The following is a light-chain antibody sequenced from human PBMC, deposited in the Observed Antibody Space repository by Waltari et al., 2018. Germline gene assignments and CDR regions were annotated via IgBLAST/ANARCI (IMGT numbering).Light chain of an antibody. CDR1: PSLLHSHGYNS. CDR2: LGS. Sequence: DTVMNQYPLSLPVTPGEPASTPCRSSPSLLHSHGYNSLEWYLRKPVHPPQLLIYLGSNRSSGVPDRFSGSVSGTDFTLKISRVEAEDVGVYYCMQALQTPRTFGQGTKVEIK. J-gene: IGKJ1*01. V-gene: IGKV2-28*01. CDR3: MQALQTPRT.